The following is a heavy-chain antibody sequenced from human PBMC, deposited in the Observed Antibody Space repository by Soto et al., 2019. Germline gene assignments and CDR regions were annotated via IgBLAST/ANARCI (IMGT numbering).Heavy chain of an antibody. CDR1: GGSISSSSYY. V-gene: IGHV4-39*01. CDR3: VGLVGSAVYFDY. CDR2: IYYSGST. J-gene: IGHJ4*02. D-gene: IGHD1-26*01. Sequence: SETLSLTCTVSGGSISSSSYYWGWIRQPPGEGLEWVGSIYYSGSTYYNPSLKSRVTMSVDTSKIQFSLKLSSVTAADTAVYYCVGLVGSAVYFDYWGQGTLVTVSS.